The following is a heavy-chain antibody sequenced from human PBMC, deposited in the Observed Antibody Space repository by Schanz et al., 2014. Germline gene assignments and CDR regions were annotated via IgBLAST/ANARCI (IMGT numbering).Heavy chain of an antibody. J-gene: IGHJ3*02. V-gene: IGHV3-30*03. D-gene: IGHD6-6*01. Sequence: QVQLVESGGDVVQPGRSLRLSCAASGFTFSNFGLHWVRQAPGKGLNWVAVISSDGTNKYYADSVQGRFTLSKDFSKDTLYLQLTSLRPEDTAVYYCARLATSKSRLGDAVDIWGQGTMVTVSS. CDR1: GFTFSNFG. CDR3: ARLATSKSRLGDAVDI. CDR2: ISSDGTNK.